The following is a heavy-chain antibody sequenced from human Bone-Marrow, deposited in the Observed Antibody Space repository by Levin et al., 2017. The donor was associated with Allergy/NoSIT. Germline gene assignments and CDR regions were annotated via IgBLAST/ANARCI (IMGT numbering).Heavy chain of an antibody. V-gene: IGHV3-64*01. J-gene: IGHJ6*02. D-gene: IGHD6-6*01. CDR3: ARTGCSSSRCGDYYYYGMDV. CDR2: ISSYGATT. Sequence: GESLKISCAASGFTFRSYAMHWVRQAPGKGLEFVSAISSYGATTYYANSVKGRFTISRDNSKNTLYLHMGSLRGDDMAIYYCARTGCSSSRCGDYYYYGMDVWGQGTTVPVSS. CDR1: GFTFRSYA.